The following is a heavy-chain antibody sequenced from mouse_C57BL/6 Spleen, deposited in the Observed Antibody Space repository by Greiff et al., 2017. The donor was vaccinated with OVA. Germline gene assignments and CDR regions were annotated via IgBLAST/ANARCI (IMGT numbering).Heavy chain of an antibody. V-gene: IGHV1-42*01. CDR3: ARPSTAPYFDY. Sequence: VQLKQSGPELVKPGASVKISCKASGYSFTGYYMNWVKQSPEKSLEWIGEINPSTGGTTYNQKFKAKATLTVDKSSSTAYMQLKSLTSEDSAVYYCARPSTAPYFDYWGQGTTLTVSS. D-gene: IGHD3-1*01. J-gene: IGHJ2*01. CDR2: INPSTGGT. CDR1: GYSFTGYY.